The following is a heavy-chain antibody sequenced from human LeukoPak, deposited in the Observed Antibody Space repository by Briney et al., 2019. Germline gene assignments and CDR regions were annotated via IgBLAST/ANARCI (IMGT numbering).Heavy chain of an antibody. Sequence: GRSLRLSCAASGFTFSSYGMHWVRQAPGKGLEWVAVIWYDGSNKYYADSVKGRFTISRDNSKNTLYLQMNSLRAEDTAVYYCARGGYYYDSSGYLDYWGQGTLVTVSS. CDR3: ARGGYYYDSSGYLDY. V-gene: IGHV3-33*01. CDR2: IWYDGSNK. J-gene: IGHJ4*02. D-gene: IGHD3-22*01. CDR1: GFTFSSYG.